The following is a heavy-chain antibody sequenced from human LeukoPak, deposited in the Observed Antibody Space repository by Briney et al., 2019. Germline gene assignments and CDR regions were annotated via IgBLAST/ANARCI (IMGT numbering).Heavy chain of an antibody. V-gene: IGHV4-39*01. CDR3: ARQATKITMIVVGFDY. J-gene: IGHJ4*02. CDR1: GGSISSSSYY. Sequence: SETLSLTCTVSGGSISSSSYYWGWIRQPPGKGLEWIGSIYYSGSTYYNPSPKSRVTISVDTSKNQFSLKLSSVSAADTAVYYCARQATKITMIVVGFDYWGQGTLVTVSS. CDR2: IYYSGST. D-gene: IGHD3-22*01.